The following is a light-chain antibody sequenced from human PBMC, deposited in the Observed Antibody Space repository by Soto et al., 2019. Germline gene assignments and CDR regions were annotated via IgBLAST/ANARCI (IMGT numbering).Light chain of an antibody. CDR1: QSISDW. Sequence: DIQMTQSPSTLSASVGDRVTITCRASQSISDWLAWYQQKPGKVPKLLIYKASSLESGVPSRFSGSGSGTEFTLTISSLQPDDFANYYCQQYNSYSGTFGQGTKLEIK. CDR2: KAS. V-gene: IGKV1-5*03. J-gene: IGKJ2*01. CDR3: QQYNSYSGT.